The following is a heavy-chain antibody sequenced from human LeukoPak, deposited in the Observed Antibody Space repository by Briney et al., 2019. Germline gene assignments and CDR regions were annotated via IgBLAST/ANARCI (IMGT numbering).Heavy chain of an antibody. CDR2: IRYDGSNK. Sequence: GGSLRLSRAASGFTFSSYGMHWVRQAPGKGLEWVAFIRYDGSNKYYADSVKGRFTISRDNSKNTLYLQMNSLRAEDTAVYYCAKVTYYYDSSGYYNYYFDYWGQGTLVTVSS. V-gene: IGHV3-30*02. J-gene: IGHJ4*02. CDR3: AKVTYYYDSSGYYNYYFDY. D-gene: IGHD3-22*01. CDR1: GFTFSSYG.